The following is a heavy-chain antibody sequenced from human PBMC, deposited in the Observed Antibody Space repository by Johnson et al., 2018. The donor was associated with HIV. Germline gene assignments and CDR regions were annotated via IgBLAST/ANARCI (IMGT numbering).Heavy chain of an antibody. Sequence: QGQLVESGGGVVQPGRSLRLSCAASGFTFSSYGMHWVRQAPGKGLEWVAVIWYDGSNEHYADSVKGRFTISRDNSKNTLYLQMSSLRAEDTAVYYCAKSPGKDHGGNSGAFHIWGQGTMVTVSS. CDR1: GFTFSSYG. CDR2: IWYDGSNE. CDR3: AKSPGKDHGGNSGAFHI. V-gene: IGHV3-33*06. D-gene: IGHD4-23*01. J-gene: IGHJ3*02.